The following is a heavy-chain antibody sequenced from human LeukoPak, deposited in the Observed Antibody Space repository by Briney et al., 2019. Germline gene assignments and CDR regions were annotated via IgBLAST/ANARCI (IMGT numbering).Heavy chain of an antibody. Sequence: ASVKVSYKASGYTFTGYYMHWVRQAPRQGLEWMGWINPNSGGTNYAQKFQGRVTMTRDTSISTAYMELSRLRSEDTAVYYCARAFGVATIEIDYWGQGILVTVSS. V-gene: IGHV1-2*02. D-gene: IGHD5-12*01. CDR1: GYTFTGYY. CDR2: INPNSGGT. J-gene: IGHJ4*02. CDR3: ARAFGVATIEIDY.